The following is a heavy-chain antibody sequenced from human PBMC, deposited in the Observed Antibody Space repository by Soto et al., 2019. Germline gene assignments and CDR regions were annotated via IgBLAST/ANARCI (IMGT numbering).Heavy chain of an antibody. CDR1: GGTFSSYA. Sequence: ASVKVSCKASGGTFSSYAISWVRQAPGQGLEWMGGIIPIFGTANYAQKFQGRVTITADESTSTAYMELSSLRSEDTAVYYCARDKEDTAMGWNYYYYYGMDVWGQGTTVTVSS. CDR3: ARDKEDTAMGWNYYYYYGMDV. CDR2: IIPIFGTA. J-gene: IGHJ6*02. V-gene: IGHV1-69*13. D-gene: IGHD5-18*01.